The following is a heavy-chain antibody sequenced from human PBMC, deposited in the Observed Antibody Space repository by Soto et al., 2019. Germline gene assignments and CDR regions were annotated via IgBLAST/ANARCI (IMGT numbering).Heavy chain of an antibody. V-gene: IGHV4-30-4*01. CDR2: IYYSGST. J-gene: IGHJ6*02. CDR1: GGSISSGDYY. Sequence: QVQLQESGPGLVKPSQTLSLTCTVSGGSISSGDYYWSWIRQPPGKGLEWIGYIYYSGSTYYNPSLNSRVTISVDTSKTQFSLKLSSVTAADTAVYYCARQDYGDYYYYGMDVWGQGTTVTVSS. CDR3: ARQDYGDYYYYGMDV. D-gene: IGHD4-17*01.